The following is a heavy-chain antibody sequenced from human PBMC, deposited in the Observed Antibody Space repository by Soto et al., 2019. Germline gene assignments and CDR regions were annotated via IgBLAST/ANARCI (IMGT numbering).Heavy chain of an antibody. Sequence: SVTLSLTCAVYGGSFNGYDWRWSRQPPGKGLEWIGEINHSGSTNYNPSLKSRVPISVDTSKNQFSLKLSTVTAADPAVYYCARGGRVGALDYWGRGTLVTVSS. CDR1: GGSFNGYD. CDR2: INHSGST. D-gene: IGHD1-26*01. J-gene: IGHJ4*02. CDR3: ARGGRVGALDY. V-gene: IGHV4-34*01.